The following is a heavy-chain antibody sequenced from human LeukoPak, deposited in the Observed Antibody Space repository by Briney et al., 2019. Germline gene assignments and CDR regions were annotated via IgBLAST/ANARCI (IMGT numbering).Heavy chain of an antibody. D-gene: IGHD2-21*02. CDR2: ISGNGGST. V-gene: IGHV3-23*01. J-gene: IGHJ4*02. CDR1: GFTFSSYA. CDR3: AKADSARGVTLKSTIDY. Sequence: GGSLRLSCAASGFTFSSYAMSWVRQAPGKGLEWVSGISGNGGSTYYADSVKGRFTISRDNSKNTLYLQMNSLRGEDTAVYYCAKADSARGVTLKSTIDYWGQGTLVTVSS.